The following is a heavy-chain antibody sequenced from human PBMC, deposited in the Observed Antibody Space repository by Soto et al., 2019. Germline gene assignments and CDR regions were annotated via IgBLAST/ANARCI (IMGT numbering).Heavy chain of an antibody. D-gene: IGHD3-3*01. Sequence: GGSLRLSCVGSGFSFSNYNLNWVRQAPGTGLEWVPYITDSSDTVHYADSVRSRFTISRDNAESSLYLQMNSLRDEDTAVYFCARDFGHGYYLDYWGRGTLVTV. J-gene: IGHJ4*02. CDR1: GFSFSNYN. CDR2: ITDSSDTV. V-gene: IGHV3-48*02. CDR3: ARDFGHGYYLDY.